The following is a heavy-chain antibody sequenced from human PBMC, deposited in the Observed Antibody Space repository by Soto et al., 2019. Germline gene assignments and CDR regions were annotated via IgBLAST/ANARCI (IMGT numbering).Heavy chain of an antibody. D-gene: IGHD6-19*01. J-gene: IGHJ6*02. CDR1: GFTFSDYG. CDR3: ARPSTSGRTAYYYGMDV. CDR2: IAFDGINT. V-gene: IGHV3-30*03. Sequence: GGSLRLSCAASGFTFSDYGLHWVRQAPGKGLEWVAVIAFDGINTYYTDSVKGRFTISKDDSRNTLFLDMNSLRTEDTAVYYCARPSTSGRTAYYYGMDVWGQGTTVTVS.